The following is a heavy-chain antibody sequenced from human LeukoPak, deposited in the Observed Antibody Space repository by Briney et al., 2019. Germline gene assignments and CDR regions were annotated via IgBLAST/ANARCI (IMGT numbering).Heavy chain of an antibody. CDR2: IYYSGST. D-gene: IGHD3-22*01. V-gene: IGHV4-59*01. Sequence: PSETLSLTCTVSGGSISNYYWSWIQQPPGKGLEWIGYIYYSGSTNYNPSLKSRVTISVDTSKNQFSLKLSSVTAADTAVYYCARGSTARYYYDSSGYYRGAVDYWGQGTLVTISS. J-gene: IGHJ4*02. CDR3: ARGSTARYYYDSSGYYRGAVDY. CDR1: GGSISNYY.